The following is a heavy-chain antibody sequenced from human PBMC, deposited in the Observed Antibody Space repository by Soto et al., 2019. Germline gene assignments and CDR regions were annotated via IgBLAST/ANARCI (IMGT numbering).Heavy chain of an antibody. Sequence: SETLSLTCTVSGGSISSGGYYWSWIRQHPGKGLEWIGYIPYIGTADYNPSLKSRLTMSVDTSNNQFSLQLSSVTAADTAIYYCARGLRLRELSWFDPWGQGTLVTVSS. CDR1: GGSISSGGYY. CDR2: IPYIGTA. CDR3: ARGLRLRELSWFDP. V-gene: IGHV4-31*03. J-gene: IGHJ5*02. D-gene: IGHD2-21*02.